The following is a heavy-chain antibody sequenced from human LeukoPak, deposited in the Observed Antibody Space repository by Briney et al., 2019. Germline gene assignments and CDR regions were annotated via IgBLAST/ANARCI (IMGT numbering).Heavy chain of an antibody. CDR2: INPNSGGT. Sequence: ASVKVSCKASGYTFTGYYMHWVRQAPGQGLEWMGWINPNSGGTNYAQKFQGRVTMTRDTSNSTAYMELSRLRSDDTAVYYCARGGGYCSSTSCYRRRGYNWFDPWGQGTLVTVSS. CDR3: ARGGGYCSSTSCYRRRGYNWFDP. J-gene: IGHJ5*02. V-gene: IGHV1-2*02. CDR1: GYTFTGYY. D-gene: IGHD2-2*02.